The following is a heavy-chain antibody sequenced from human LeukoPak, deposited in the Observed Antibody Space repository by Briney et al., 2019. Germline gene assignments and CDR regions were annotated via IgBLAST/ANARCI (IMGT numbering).Heavy chain of an antibody. Sequence: SETLSLTCAVYGGSFSGYYWSWIRQPPGKGLEWIGEINHSGSTNYNPSLKSRVTISVDTSKNQFSLKLSSVTAADTAVYYCARAKMSMERAFDIWGQGTMVTVSS. J-gene: IGHJ3*02. V-gene: IGHV4-34*01. CDR1: GGSFSGYY. CDR2: INHSGST. CDR3: ARAKMSMERAFDI. D-gene: IGHD2-8*01.